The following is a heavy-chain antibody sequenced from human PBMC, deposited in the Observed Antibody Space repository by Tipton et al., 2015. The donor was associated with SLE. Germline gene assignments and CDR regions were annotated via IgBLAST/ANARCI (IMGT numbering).Heavy chain of an antibody. Sequence: TLSLTCAVYGGSFSGYYWSWIRQPPGKGLEWIGEINHSGSTNYNPSLKSRVTISVDTSKNQFSLKLSSVTAADTAVYYCARANSIAVAGRDYYYMDVWGKGTAVTVSS. V-gene: IGHV4-34*01. CDR3: ARANSIAVAGRDYYYMDV. CDR1: GGSFSGYY. J-gene: IGHJ6*03. CDR2: INHSGST. D-gene: IGHD6-19*01.